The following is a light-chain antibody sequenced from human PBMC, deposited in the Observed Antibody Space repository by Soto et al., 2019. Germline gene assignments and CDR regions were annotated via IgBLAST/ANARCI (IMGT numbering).Light chain of an antibody. CDR3: QQSYSPPLT. V-gene: IGKV1-39*01. Sequence: QMTQSPASLCASVGDRVTITCRASRDISDYLNWFQHKPGRAPKLLIYAASVLHSGVPARFSGSGSESGTEYTLTISSLQPEDSATYYCQQSYSPPLTFGGGTRVEIK. CDR1: RDISDY. CDR2: AAS. J-gene: IGKJ4*01.